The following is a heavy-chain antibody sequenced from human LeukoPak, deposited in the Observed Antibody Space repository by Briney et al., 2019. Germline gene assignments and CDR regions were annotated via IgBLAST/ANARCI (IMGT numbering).Heavy chain of an antibody. D-gene: IGHD2-15*01. J-gene: IGHJ4*02. CDR3: ARAQSPYCSGGSCYSGYFDY. CDR1: GGSFSGYY. CDR2: INHSGST. V-gene: IGHV4-34*01. Sequence: SATLSLTCAASGGSFSGYYWSWIRQPPGKGLEWIGEINHSGSTKYNPSIMSRVTISVEASKNRFSLTLSSVTAADTAVYYCARAQSPYCSGGSCYSGYFDYWGQGTLVTVSS.